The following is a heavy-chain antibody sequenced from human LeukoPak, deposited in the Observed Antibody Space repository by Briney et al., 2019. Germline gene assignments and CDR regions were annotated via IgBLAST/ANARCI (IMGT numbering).Heavy chain of an antibody. Sequence: ASVKVSCKASGYTFTSYGISWVRQAPGQGLEWMGWISAYNGNTNYAQKLQGRVTMTTDTSTSTAYMELRSLRSDDTAMYYCARGYYDSSGYYYYYYYYGMDVWGQGTTVTVSS. CDR3: ARGYYDSSGYYYYYYYYGMDV. CDR1: GYTFTSYG. J-gene: IGHJ6*02. CDR2: ISAYNGNT. V-gene: IGHV1-18*01. D-gene: IGHD3-22*01.